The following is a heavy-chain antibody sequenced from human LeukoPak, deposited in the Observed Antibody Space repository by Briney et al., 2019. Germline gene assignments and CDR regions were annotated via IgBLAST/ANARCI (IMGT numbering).Heavy chain of an antibody. J-gene: IGHJ6*03. CDR2: ISSSSSTI. CDR1: GFTFSSYE. V-gene: IGHV3-48*01. Sequence: GGSLRLSCAASGFTFSSYEMNWVRQAPGKGLEWVSYISSSSSTIYYADSVKGRFTIPRDNAKNSLYLQMNSLRAEDTAVYYCARLTGTTSWDFYYYYYMDVWGKGTTVTVSS. CDR3: ARLTGTTSWDFYYYYYMDV. D-gene: IGHD1-20*01.